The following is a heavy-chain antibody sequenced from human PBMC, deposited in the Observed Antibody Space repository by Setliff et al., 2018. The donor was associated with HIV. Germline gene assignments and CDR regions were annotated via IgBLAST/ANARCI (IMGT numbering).Heavy chain of an antibody. CDR3: ARVQMAYAAFDV. D-gene: IGHD4-17*01. V-gene: IGHV4-59*01. Sequence: TLSLPCTVSGGSISTYYWSWIRQPPGKGPEWIGSIYFTGSSDNNPSLKSRVTLSVDTSKHQFSLKLSSVIAADTAVYYCARVQMAYAAFDVWGQGTMVTVSS. J-gene: IGHJ3*01. CDR2: IYFTGSS. CDR1: GGSISTYY.